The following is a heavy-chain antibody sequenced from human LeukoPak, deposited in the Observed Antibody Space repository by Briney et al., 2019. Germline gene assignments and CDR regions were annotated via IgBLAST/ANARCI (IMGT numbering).Heavy chain of an antibody. CDR1: GFTFSSYG. Sequence: PGGSLRLSCAASGFTFSSYGMHWVRQAPGKGLEWVAFIRYDGSNKYYADSVKGRFTISRDNSKNTLYLQMNSLRAEDTAVYYCASTVAQNIVGATHWGQGTLVTVSS. CDR3: ASTVAQNIVGATH. V-gene: IGHV3-30*02. J-gene: IGHJ4*02. D-gene: IGHD1-26*01. CDR2: IRYDGSNK.